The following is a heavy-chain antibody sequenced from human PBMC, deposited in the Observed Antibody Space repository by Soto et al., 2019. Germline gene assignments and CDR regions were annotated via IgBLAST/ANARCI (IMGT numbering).Heavy chain of an antibody. CDR3: ASFLRFDSSITMVRGVIRWYYMDV. D-gene: IGHD3-10*01. Sequence: GASVKVSCKASGYTFTIYGISWVRQAPGQGLELMGWISAYNGNTNYAQKLKGRVTMTTDTSTSTAYMELRSLRSDDTAVYYCASFLRFDSSITMVRGVIRWYYMDVWGKGTTVPVSS. J-gene: IGHJ6*03. V-gene: IGHV1-18*01. CDR1: GYTFTIYG. CDR2: ISAYNGNT.